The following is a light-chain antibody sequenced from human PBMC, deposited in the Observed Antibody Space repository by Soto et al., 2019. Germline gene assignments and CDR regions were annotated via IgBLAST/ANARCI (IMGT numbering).Light chain of an antibody. Sequence: EIVLTQSPGTLSLSPGERATLSCRASQIISSSYLAWYQQKPGQAPRLLIYGASSRATGIPDRFSGSGSGTDFTLTISRLKPEDFAVYYCQQYGSSPPWTFGQGTKVEIK. CDR2: GAS. V-gene: IGKV3-20*01. J-gene: IGKJ1*01. CDR3: QQYGSSPPWT. CDR1: QIISSSY.